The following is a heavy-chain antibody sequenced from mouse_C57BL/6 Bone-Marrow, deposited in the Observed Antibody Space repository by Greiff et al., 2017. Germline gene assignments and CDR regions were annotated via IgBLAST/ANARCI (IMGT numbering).Heavy chain of an antibody. CDR1: GYTFTSYW. CDR2: IDPKSGGT. Sequence: QVQLQQSGAELVKPGASVKLSCKASGYTFTSYWMHWVKQRPGRGLEWIGRIDPKSGGTKYNEKFKSKATLTVDKPSSTAYMQLSSLTSEDSAVLYCASPLLTGFAYWGRGTRVTVTA. CDR3: ASPLLTGFAY. D-gene: IGHD2-10*01. J-gene: IGHJ3*01. V-gene: IGHV1-72*01.